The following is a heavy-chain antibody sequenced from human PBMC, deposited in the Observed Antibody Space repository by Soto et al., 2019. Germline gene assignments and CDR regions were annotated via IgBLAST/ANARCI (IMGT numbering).Heavy chain of an antibody. CDR2: INAGNGNT. J-gene: IGHJ3*02. CDR1: GYTFTSYA. D-gene: IGHD3-10*01. V-gene: IGHV1-3*01. CDR3: ARGPLWFGDLGALDI. Sequence: ASVKVSCKASGYTFTSYAMHWVRQAPGQRLEWMGWINAGNGNTKYSQKFQGRVTITRDTSASTAYMELSSLRSEDTAVYYCARGPLWFGDLGALDIWGQGTMVTVSS.